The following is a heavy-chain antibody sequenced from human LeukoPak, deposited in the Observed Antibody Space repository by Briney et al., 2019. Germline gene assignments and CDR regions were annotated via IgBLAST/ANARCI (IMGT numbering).Heavy chain of an antibody. CDR1: GGSISSGDYY. V-gene: IGHV4-30-4*01. CDR2: IYHSGST. CDR3: ARGPDSSGYYYFDF. D-gene: IGHD3-22*01. Sequence: SETLSLTCTVSGGSISSGDYYWSWIRQPPGKGLEWIGYIYHSGSTYFNPSLKSRVTISVDTSKNQFSLKLSSVTAADTAVYYCARGPDSSGYYYFDFWGQGTLVTVSS. J-gene: IGHJ4*02.